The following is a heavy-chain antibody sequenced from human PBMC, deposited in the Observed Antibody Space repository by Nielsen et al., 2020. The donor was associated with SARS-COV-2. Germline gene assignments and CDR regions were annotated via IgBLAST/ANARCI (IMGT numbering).Heavy chain of an antibody. J-gene: IGHJ3*02. Sequence: WIRQPPGKGLEWVSYISSSGSTIYYADSVKGRFTISRDNAKNSLYLQMNSLRAEDTAVYYCARDLGYCSSTSCYDAFDIWGQGTMVTVSS. D-gene: IGHD2-2*01. V-gene: IGHV3-11*04. CDR3: ARDLGYCSSTSCYDAFDI. CDR2: ISSSGSTI.